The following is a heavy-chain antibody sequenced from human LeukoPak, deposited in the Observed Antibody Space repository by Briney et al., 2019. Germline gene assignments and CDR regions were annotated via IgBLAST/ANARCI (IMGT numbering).Heavy chain of an antibody. CDR2: INHSGST. Sequence: PSETLSLTCAVYGGSFSGYYWSWIRQPPGKGLEWIGEINHSGSTNYNPSLKSRVTISVDTSENQFSLKLSSVTAADTAVYYCARGDGYGSGSYPLFGYWGQGTLVTVSS. CDR1: GGSFSGYY. J-gene: IGHJ4*02. D-gene: IGHD3-10*01. CDR3: ARGDGYGSGSYPLFGY. V-gene: IGHV4-34*01.